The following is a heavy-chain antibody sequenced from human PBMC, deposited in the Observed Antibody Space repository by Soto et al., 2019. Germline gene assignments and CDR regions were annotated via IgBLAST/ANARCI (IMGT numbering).Heavy chain of an antibody. Sequence: QAQLEESGGGVVQPGTSLRLSCSASSFSFSSSGMHWVRQPPGKGLEWVAAIWDDGGNKYYADSVRGRFTISRDNSKNTLFLQMISLRAEDTALYYCARSSGSYSAAFYDPWGQGTLVSVSS. J-gene: IGHJ5*02. D-gene: IGHD1-26*01. CDR2: IWDDGGNK. CDR3: ARSSGSYSAAFYDP. V-gene: IGHV3-33*01. CDR1: SFSFSSSG.